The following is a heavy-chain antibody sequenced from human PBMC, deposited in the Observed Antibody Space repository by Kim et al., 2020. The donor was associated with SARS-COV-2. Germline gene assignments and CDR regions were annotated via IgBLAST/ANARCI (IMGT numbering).Heavy chain of an antibody. CDR3: AGHRIDGSSTSCYSAWWYFDL. D-gene: IGHD2-2*01. CDR2: IVVGSGNT. Sequence: SVKVSCKASGFTFTSSAVQWVRQARGQRLEWIGWIVVGSGNTNYAQKFQGRVTITRDMSTSTAYMELSSLRSEDTAVYYCAGHRIDGSSTSCYSAWWYFDLWGRGSVVTASS. CDR1: GFTFTSSA. J-gene: IGHJ2*01. V-gene: IGHV1-58*01.